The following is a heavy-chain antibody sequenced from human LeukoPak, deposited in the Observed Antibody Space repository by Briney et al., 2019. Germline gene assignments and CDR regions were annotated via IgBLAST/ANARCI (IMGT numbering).Heavy chain of an antibody. J-gene: IGHJ1*01. Sequence: GSLRLSCAASGFTFSSYAMSWIRQPPGKGLEWIGEINHSGSTNYNPSLKSRVTISVDTSKNQFSLKLSSVTAADTAVYYCARGPRYSRGYFQHWGQGTLVTVSS. CDR3: ARGPRYSRGYFQH. V-gene: IGHV4-34*01. CDR2: INHSGST. D-gene: IGHD6-13*01. CDR1: GFTFSSYA.